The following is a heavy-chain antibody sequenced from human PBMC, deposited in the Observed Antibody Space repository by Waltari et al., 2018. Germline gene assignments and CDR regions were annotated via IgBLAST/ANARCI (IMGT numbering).Heavy chain of an antibody. V-gene: IGHV1-8*01. D-gene: IGHD2-2*01. CDR1: GYPFTSYD. J-gene: IGHJ6*02. CDR2: MNPNSGNT. Sequence: QVQLVQSGAEVKKPGASVKVSCKASGYPFTSYDINWVRQATGQGLEWMGWMNPNSGNTGYAQKFQGRVTMTRNTSISTAYMELSSLRSEDTAVYYCARVPGGFEYQPNYYYGMDVWGQGTTVTVSS. CDR3: ARVPGGFEYQPNYYYGMDV.